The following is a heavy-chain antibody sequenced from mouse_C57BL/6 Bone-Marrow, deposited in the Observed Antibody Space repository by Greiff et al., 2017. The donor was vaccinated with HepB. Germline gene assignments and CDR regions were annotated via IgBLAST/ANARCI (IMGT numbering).Heavy chain of an antibody. CDR3: ARRDGNYGAWFAY. V-gene: IGHV1-69*01. Sequence: QVQLQQPGAELVMPGASVKLSCKASGYTFTSYWMHWVKQRPGQGLEWIGEIDPSDSYTNYNQKFKGKSTLTVDKSYSTAYMQLSSLTSEDSAVYYCARRDGNYGAWFAYWGQGTLVTVSA. CDR1: GYTFTSYW. D-gene: IGHD2-1*01. J-gene: IGHJ3*01. CDR2: IDPSDSYT.